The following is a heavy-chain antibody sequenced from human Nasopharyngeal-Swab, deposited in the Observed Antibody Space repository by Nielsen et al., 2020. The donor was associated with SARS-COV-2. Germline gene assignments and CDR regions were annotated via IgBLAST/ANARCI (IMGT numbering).Heavy chain of an antibody. J-gene: IGHJ4*02. CDR2: IYHSGST. D-gene: IGHD5-18*01. CDR3: ASLNVDTAMVPDY. V-gene: IGHV4-4*02. Sequence: WIRQPPGKGLEWIGEIYHSGSTNYNPSLKSRVTISVDKSKNQFSLKLSSVTAADTAVYYCASLNVDTAMVPDYWGQGTLVTVSS.